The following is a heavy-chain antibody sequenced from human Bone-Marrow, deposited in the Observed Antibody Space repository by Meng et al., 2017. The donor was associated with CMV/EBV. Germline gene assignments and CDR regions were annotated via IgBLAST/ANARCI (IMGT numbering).Heavy chain of an antibody. CDR1: GYSINSGYY. CDR3: ARGLYVLRFLEWLKDNWFDP. J-gene: IGHJ5*02. CDR2: IYHSGST. Sequence: GSLRLSCTVSGYSINSGYYWGWIRQPPGKGLEWIGSIYHSGSTYYNPSLKSRVTISVDTSKNQFSLKLSSVTAADTAVYYCARGLYVLRFLEWLKDNWFDPWGQGTLVTVSS. V-gene: IGHV4-38-2*02. D-gene: IGHD3-3*01.